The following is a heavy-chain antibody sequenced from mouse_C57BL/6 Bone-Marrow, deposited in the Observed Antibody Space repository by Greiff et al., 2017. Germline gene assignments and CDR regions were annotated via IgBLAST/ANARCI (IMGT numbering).Heavy chain of an antibody. CDR3: ARSGYSNYVYYYAMDY. D-gene: IGHD2-5*01. CDR2: IDPSDSYT. CDR1: GYTFTSYW. V-gene: IGHV1-69*01. Sequence: QVQLQQPGAELVMPGASVKLSCKASGYTFTSYWMHWVKQRPGQGLEWIGEIDPSDSYTNYNQKFKGKSPLTVDKSSSTAYMQLSSLTSEDSAVYYCARSGYSNYVYYYAMDYWGQGTSVTVSS. J-gene: IGHJ4*01.